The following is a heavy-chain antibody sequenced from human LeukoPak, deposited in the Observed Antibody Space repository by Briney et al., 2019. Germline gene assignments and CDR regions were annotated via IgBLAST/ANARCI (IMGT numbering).Heavy chain of an antibody. J-gene: IGHJ1*01. D-gene: IGHD1-26*01. CDR1: GFTFGSSA. CDR3: AKDVSVVVGATSD. Sequence: GGSRRLSCVASGFTFGSSAMNWAHQAPGRGLEWVSTIDDSSFSTHYADSVRGRFTISRDNSKNTLYLQMNSLRAEDTAVYYCAKDVSVVVGATSDWGQGTLVTVSS. CDR2: IDDSSFST. V-gene: IGHV3-23*01.